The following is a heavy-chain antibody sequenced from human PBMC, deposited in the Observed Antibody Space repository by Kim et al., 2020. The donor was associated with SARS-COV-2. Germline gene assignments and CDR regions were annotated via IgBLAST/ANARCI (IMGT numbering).Heavy chain of an antibody. CDR2: MNPNSGNT. V-gene: IGHV1-8*01. CDR1: GYTFTSYD. CDR3: ARGGTSYYYDLMDY. Sequence: ASVQVSCKASGYTFTSYDINWVRQATGQGLEWMGWMNPNSGNTGYAQKFQGRVTMTRNTSISTAYMELSSLRSEDTAVYYCARGGTSYYYDLMDYWGQGTLVTVSS. J-gene: IGHJ4*02. D-gene: IGHD3-22*01.